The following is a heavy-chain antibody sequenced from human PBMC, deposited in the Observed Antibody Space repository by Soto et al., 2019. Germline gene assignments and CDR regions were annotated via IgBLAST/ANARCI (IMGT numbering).Heavy chain of an antibody. D-gene: IGHD2-2*01. J-gene: IGHJ4*02. CDR2: ISYDGSNK. CDR3: ARELAPIVVVPAAMGY. CDR1: GFTFSSYA. V-gene: IGHV3-30-3*01. Sequence: QVQLVESGGGVVQPGGSLRLSCAASGFTFSSYAMHWVRQAPGKGLEWVAVISYDGSNKYYADSVKGRFTISRDNSKNTLYLQMNSLRAEDTAVYYCARELAPIVVVPAAMGYWGQGTLVTVSS.